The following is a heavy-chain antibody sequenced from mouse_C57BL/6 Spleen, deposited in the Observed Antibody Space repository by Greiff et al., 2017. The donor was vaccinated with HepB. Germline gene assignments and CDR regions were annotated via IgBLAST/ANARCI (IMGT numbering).Heavy chain of an antibody. J-gene: IGHJ4*01. V-gene: IGHV1-82*01. CDR3: ARKLSIYYAMDY. CDR1: GYAFSSSW. D-gene: IGHD2-10*02. Sequence: QVQLQQSGPELVKPGASVKISCKASGYAFSSSWMNWVKQRPGKGLEWIGRIYPGDGDTNYNGKFKGKATLTADKSSSTAYMQLSSLTSEDSAVYFCARKLSIYYAMDYWGQGTSVTVSS. CDR2: IYPGDGDT.